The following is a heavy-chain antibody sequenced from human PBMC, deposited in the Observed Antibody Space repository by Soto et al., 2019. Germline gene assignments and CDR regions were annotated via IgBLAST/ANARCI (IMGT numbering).Heavy chain of an antibody. CDR3: ARDFAASTGGGIEY. Sequence: QVQLVESGGDLVKPGGSLRLSCAASGFTFTDYYMAWVRQAPGKGLEWISYIGITGTPIYYADSVKGRFTISRDNARNSFFLQLDSLTADDTAIYYCARDFAASTGGGIEYWGQGTLVSVSS. CDR1: GFTFTDYY. V-gene: IGHV3-11*01. CDR2: IGITGTPI. J-gene: IGHJ4*02. D-gene: IGHD4-17*01.